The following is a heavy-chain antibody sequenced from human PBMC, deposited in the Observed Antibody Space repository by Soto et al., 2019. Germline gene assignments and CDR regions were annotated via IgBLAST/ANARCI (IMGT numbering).Heavy chain of an antibody. CDR1: GFTFNIYA. CDR3: AKDRDLESLLYGYLDY. CDR2: VSDSGGST. J-gene: IGHJ4*02. V-gene: IGHV3-23*01. D-gene: IGHD3-3*01. Sequence: EVQLLESGGGLVQPGGSLRLSCAASGFTFNIYAMSWVRQAPGKGLEWVSVVSDSGGSTHYADSVKGRFTISRDNSKNTLYLQMNSLRGEDTAVYYCAKDRDLESLLYGYLDYWGQGTLVTVSS.